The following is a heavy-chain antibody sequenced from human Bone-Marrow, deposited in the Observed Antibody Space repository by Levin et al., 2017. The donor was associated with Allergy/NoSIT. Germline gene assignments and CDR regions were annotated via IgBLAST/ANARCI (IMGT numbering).Heavy chain of an antibody. Sequence: SSETLSLTCTVSGGSISSYYWNWIRQPPGKGLEWIGSIYYTGSTNYNPSLKSRVTISVDTSKNQFSLKLSSVTAADTAVYYCARGKSGSPGGFDYWGQGTLVTASS. CDR1: GGSISSYY. CDR3: ARGKSGSPGGFDY. V-gene: IGHV4-59*01. CDR2: IYYTGST. J-gene: IGHJ4*02. D-gene: IGHD1-26*01.